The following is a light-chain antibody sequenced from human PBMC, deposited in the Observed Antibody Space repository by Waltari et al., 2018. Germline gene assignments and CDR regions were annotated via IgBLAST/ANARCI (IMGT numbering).Light chain of an antibody. CDR3: SSQSSNDVVL. CDR2: DVS. V-gene: IGLV2-14*01. Sequence: QSALTQPASVSGSPGQSVPIFCAGTSNDCGRYNSVLWYQEHPGQAPRVIIYDVSDRPSGVSDRFSGSKSGNTASLTISGLQAEDEADYYCSSQSSNDVVLFGGGTKLTVL. CDR1: SNDCGRYNS. J-gene: IGLJ2*01.